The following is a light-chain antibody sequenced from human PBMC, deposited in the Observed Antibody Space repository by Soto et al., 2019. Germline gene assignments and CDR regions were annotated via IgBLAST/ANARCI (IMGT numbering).Light chain of an antibody. Sequence: DIQMTQSPSSVSASVVDRVTITCRASQGINSRLAWYQQKPGKAPKLLIYFAYNLESGVPSRFIGSGSGTDFTLTINNLQPEDFATYYCQQVDSLPRTFGGGTKVDIK. J-gene: IGKJ4*01. CDR1: QGINSR. V-gene: IGKV1-12*01. CDR3: QQVDSLPRT. CDR2: FAY.